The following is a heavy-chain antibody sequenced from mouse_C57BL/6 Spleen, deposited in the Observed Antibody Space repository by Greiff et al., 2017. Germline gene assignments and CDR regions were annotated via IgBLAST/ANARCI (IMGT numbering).Heavy chain of an antibody. CDR2: ISYSGST. Sequence: VQLKESGPGMVKPSQSLSLTCTVTGYSITSGYDWHWIRHFPGNKLEWMGYISYSGSTNYNPSLKSRISITHDTSKNHFFLKLNSVTTEDTATYYCARGGYDVAWFAYWGQGTLVTVSA. V-gene: IGHV3-1*01. CDR1: GYSITSGYD. D-gene: IGHD2-2*01. J-gene: IGHJ3*01. CDR3: ARGGYDVAWFAY.